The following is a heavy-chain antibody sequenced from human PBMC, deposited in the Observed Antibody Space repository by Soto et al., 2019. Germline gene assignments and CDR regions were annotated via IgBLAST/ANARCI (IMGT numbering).Heavy chain of an antibody. CDR2: TYYSGGF. Sequence: QVQLQESGPGLVKASQTLSLTCTLSGASVSSADHCWSWIRQPPGKGLAWIGYTYYSGGFYYNASLQRRVSISVHTSQNQFSLKLTSVTATDTAVYYCARLSGYDPARAADKWGPRILVSVSS. V-gene: IGHV4-30-4*01. D-gene: IGHD5-12*01. CDR1: GASVSSADHC. CDR3: ARLSGYDPARAADK. J-gene: IGHJ4*02.